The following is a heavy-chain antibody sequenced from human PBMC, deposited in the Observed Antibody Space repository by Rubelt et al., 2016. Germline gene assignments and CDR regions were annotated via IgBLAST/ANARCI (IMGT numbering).Heavy chain of an antibody. Sequence: QLQLQESGPGLVKPSETLSLTCTVSGGSISSSSYYWGCIRQPPGRGLEWIGSIDYSGSTYYNPSLKSRVTISVDTSKNQFSLKLSSVTAADTAVYYCARLGEGGARWELRAPKDYWGQGTLVTVSS. J-gene: IGHJ4*02. D-gene: IGHD1-26*01. CDR1: GGSISSSSYY. CDR2: IDYSGST. CDR3: ARLGEGGARWELRAPKDY. V-gene: IGHV4-39*01.